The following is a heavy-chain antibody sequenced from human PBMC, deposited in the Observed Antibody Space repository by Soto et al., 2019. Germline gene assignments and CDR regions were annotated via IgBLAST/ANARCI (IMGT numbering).Heavy chain of an antibody. CDR2: IIPIFGTA. Sequence: SVKVSCKASGGTFSSYAISWVRQAPGQGLEWMGWIIPIFGTANYAQKFQGRVTIPADESTSTAYMELSSLRSEDTAVYYCARDPLAYCGGDCYSNLYYFDYWGQGTLVTVS. CDR1: GGTFSSYA. D-gene: IGHD2-21*02. J-gene: IGHJ4*02. V-gene: IGHV1-69*13. CDR3: ARDPLAYCGGDCYSNLYYFDY.